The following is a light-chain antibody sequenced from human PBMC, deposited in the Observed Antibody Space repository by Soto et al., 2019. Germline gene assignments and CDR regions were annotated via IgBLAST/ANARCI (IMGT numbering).Light chain of an antibody. CDR3: QHYGNSLWT. CDR1: QSLSSDY. Sequence: EIVLTQSPGTLSLSPVERATLSCRASQSLSSDYLAWYQQKPGQAPRLLIYGASRRAAGIPDRCSGSGSGTDFTLTISRLEPEDFAVYYCQHYGNSLWTFGQGTKVEVK. V-gene: IGKV3-20*01. J-gene: IGKJ1*01. CDR2: GAS.